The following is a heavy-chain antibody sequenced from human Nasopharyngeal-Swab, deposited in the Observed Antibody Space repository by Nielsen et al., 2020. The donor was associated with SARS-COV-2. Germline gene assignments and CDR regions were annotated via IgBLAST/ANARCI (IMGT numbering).Heavy chain of an antibody. Sequence: WIRQPSGKGLEWMAVIAFDGSTTYYADSVKGRFTISRDNAKYSLYLQMNSLRAEDTAVYYCARDGLDYDFWSAYFMDVWGQGTTVTVSS. CDR3: ARDGLDYDFWSAYFMDV. V-gene: IGHV3-30*04. D-gene: IGHD3-3*01. J-gene: IGHJ6*02. CDR2: IAFDGSTT.